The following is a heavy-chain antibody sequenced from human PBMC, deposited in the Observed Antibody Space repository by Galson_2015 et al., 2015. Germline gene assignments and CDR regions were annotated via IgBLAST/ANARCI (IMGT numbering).Heavy chain of an antibody. CDR2: IYYSGST. D-gene: IGHD4-17*01. V-gene: IGHV4-39*07. CDR1: GGSISSSSYY. Sequence: SETLSLTCTVSGGSISSSSYYWGWIRQPPGKGLEWIGSIYYSGSTYYNPSLKSRVTISVDTSKNQFSLKLSSVTAADTAVYYCARALAMTTVTHFDYWGQGTLVTVSS. CDR3: ARALAMTTVTHFDY. J-gene: IGHJ4*02.